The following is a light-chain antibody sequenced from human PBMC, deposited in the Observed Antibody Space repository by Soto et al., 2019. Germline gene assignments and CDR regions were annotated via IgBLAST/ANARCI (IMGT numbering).Light chain of an antibody. CDR2: GNS. CDR3: QSYDSSLSGYV. CDR1: SSNVGAGYD. Sequence: QSVLTQPPSMSGAPGQRVTISCTGSSSNVGAGYDVHWYRQLPGTAPKLLIYGNSNRPSGVPDRFSGSKSGTSASLAITGLQAEDEADYYCQSYDSSLSGYVFGTGTKVTVL. J-gene: IGLJ1*01. V-gene: IGLV1-40*01.